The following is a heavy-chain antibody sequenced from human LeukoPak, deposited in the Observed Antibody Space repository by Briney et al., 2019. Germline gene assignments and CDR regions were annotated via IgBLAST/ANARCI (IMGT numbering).Heavy chain of an antibody. D-gene: IGHD3-22*01. V-gene: IGHV3-33*01. J-gene: IGHJ4*02. CDR2: IWYDGSNK. CDR1: GFTFSSYS. Sequence: GGSLRLSCAASGFTFSSYSMHWVRQAPGEGLEWVAVIWYDGSNKYYADSVKGRFTISRDNSKNTLYLQMNSLRAEDTAVYYCARSGDSSGYDYWGQGTLVTVSS. CDR3: ARSGDSSGYDY.